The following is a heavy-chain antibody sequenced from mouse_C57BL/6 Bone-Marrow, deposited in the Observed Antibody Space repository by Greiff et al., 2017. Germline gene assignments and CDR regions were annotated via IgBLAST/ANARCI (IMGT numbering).Heavy chain of an antibody. CDR1: GYAFTNYL. D-gene: IGHD4-1*01. CDR2: INPGSGGT. CDR3: ARSGPLGRSFDY. Sequence: QLQLQQSGAELVRPGTSVKVSCKASGYAFTNYLIEWVKQRPGQGLEWIGVINPGSGGTNYNEKFRSKAILTVDTSSNTAYMQLSSLTSEDSAVFYCARSGPLGRSFDYWGQGTTLTVSS. V-gene: IGHV1-54*02. J-gene: IGHJ2*01.